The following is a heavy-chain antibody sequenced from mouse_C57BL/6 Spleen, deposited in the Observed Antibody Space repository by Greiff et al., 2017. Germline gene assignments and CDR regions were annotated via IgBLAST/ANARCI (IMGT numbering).Heavy chain of an antibody. CDR2: INPSTGGT. J-gene: IGHJ2*01. CDR3: ARDYYGSRTRGYFDY. CDR1: GYSFTGYY. V-gene: IGHV1-42*01. D-gene: IGHD1-1*01. Sequence: VQLKQSGPELVKPGASVKISCKASGYSFTGYYMNWVKQSPEKSLEWIGEINPSTGGTTYNQKFKAKATLTVDKSSSTAYMQLKSLTSEDSAVYYCARDYYGSRTRGYFDYWGQGTTLTVSS.